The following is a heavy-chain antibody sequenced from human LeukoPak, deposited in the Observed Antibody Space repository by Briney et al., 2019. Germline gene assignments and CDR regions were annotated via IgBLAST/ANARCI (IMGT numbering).Heavy chain of an antibody. CDR3: ARERVVPDIVVVPAAIRDYGMDV. CDR2: IIPIFGTA. Sequence: ASVNVSCKASGGTFSSYAISWVRQAPGQGLEWMGGIIPIFGTANYAQKFQGRVTITADESTSTAYMELSSLRSEDTAVYYCARERVVPDIVVVPAAIRDYGMDVWGQGTTVTVSS. CDR1: GGTFSSYA. J-gene: IGHJ6*02. D-gene: IGHD2-2*02. V-gene: IGHV1-69*13.